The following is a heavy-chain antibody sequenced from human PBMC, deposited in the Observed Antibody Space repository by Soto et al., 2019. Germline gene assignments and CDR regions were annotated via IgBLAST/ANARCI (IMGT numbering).Heavy chain of an antibody. V-gene: IGHV1-2*02. CDR1: GYTFAVYY. CDR2: INPNSGRT. D-gene: IGHD6-6*01. Sequence: ASVKVSCKASGYTFAVYYMHWVRQAPGQGPEWMGWINPNSGRTNYAQKFLGKVTMTRDTSISTAYMELSRLTSDDTAVYYCARGRGSSSNNFFDPWGQGTLVTVSS. J-gene: IGHJ5*02. CDR3: ARGRGSSSNNFFDP.